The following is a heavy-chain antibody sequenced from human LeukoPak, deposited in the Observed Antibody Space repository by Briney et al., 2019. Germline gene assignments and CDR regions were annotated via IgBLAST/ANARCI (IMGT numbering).Heavy chain of an antibody. CDR3: AKDGKYQVPKGYMDV. CDR2: ISSSSSYI. D-gene: IGHD2-2*01. Sequence: GGSLRLSCAASGFTFSSYSMNWVRQAPGKGLEGVSSISSSSSYIYYADSVKGRFTISRDNAKNSLYLQMNSLRAEDTAVYYCAKDGKYQVPKGYMDVWGKGTTATVSS. V-gene: IGHV3-21*04. CDR1: GFTFSSYS. J-gene: IGHJ6*03.